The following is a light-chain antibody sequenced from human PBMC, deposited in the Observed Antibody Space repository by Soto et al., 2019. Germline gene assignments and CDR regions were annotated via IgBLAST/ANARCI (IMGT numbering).Light chain of an antibody. CDR1: QSVSSY. Sequence: IVLTHSPATLSLSPLERATLSCRASQSVSSYLAWYQQKPGQAPRLPIYDASNRATGIPARFSGSGSGTDFTLTISSLQPEDFATYYCQQYNSYPITFGQGTRLEIK. CDR3: QQYNSYPIT. J-gene: IGKJ5*01. V-gene: IGKV3-11*01. CDR2: DAS.